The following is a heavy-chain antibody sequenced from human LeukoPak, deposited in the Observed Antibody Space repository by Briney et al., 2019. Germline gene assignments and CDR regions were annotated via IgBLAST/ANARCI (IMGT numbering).Heavy chain of an antibody. CDR2: INPNSGGT. V-gene: IGHV1-2*02. J-gene: IGHJ4*02. CDR1: GYTFTGYY. D-gene: IGHD3-22*01. Sequence: ASVKVSCKASGYTFTGYYMHWVRQAPGQGLEWMGWINPNSGGTNYAQKFQGRVTMTRDTSISTAYMELSRLRSDDTAVYYCARVKGVTYYYDSSGPGFDYWGQGTLVTVSS. CDR3: ARVKGVTYYYDSSGPGFDY.